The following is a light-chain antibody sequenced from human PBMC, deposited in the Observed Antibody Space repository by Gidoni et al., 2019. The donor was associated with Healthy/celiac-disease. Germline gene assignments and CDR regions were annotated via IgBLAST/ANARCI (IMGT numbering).Light chain of an antibody. V-gene: IGKV3-20*01. J-gene: IGKJ4*01. CDR1: QSVSSIY. CDR3: QQYGSSLFT. Sequence: EIVLTQSTGTLSLSPGERATLSCRASQSVSSIYLAWYQQKPGQAPRLLIYGASIRATGLPDRFSGSLSGTDFTLTISRLEPEDFAVYYCQQYGSSLFTFXGXTKAEIK. CDR2: GAS.